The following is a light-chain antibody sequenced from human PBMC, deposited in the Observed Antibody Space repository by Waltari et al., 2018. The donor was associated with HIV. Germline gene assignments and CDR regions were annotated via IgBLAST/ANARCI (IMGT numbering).Light chain of an antibody. CDR3: QSYDSSLSTVL. V-gene: IGLV1-40*01. Sequence: QSVLTQPPSVSGAPGQTVTIPCTGSRSNIGDPSGVHWYQQRPGTAPRLLIFSDHNRPSGVPDRFSGSRSGTSASLAITGLQAEDESDYYCQSYDSSLSTVLFGGGTKLTVL. CDR2: SDH. J-gene: IGLJ3*02. CDR1: RSNIGDPSG.